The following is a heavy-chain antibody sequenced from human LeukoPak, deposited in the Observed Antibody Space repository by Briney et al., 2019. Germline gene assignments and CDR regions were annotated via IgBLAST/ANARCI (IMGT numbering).Heavy chain of an antibody. J-gene: IGHJ4*02. CDR2: IIPIFGTA. CDR1: GGTFSSYA. Sequence: SVKVSCKASGGTFSSYAISWVRQAPGQGLEWMGGIIPIFGTANYAQKFQGRVTITADESTSTAYMELSSLRSEDTAVYYCARDPPPYYYDSSGYSDYWGQGTLVTVSS. CDR3: ARDPPPYYYDSSGYSDY. D-gene: IGHD3-22*01. V-gene: IGHV1-69*13.